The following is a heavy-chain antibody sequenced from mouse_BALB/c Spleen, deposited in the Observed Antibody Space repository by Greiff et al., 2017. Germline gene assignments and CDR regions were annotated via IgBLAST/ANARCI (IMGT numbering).Heavy chain of an antibody. CDR2: ISSGSSTI. CDR3: ARRREGYDAMDY. CDR1: GFTFSSFG. V-gene: IGHV5-17*02. J-gene: IGHJ4*01. Sequence: RVESGGGLVQPGGSRKLSCAASGFTFSSFGMHWVRQAPEKGLEWVAYISSGSSTIYYADTVKGRFTISRDNPKNTLFLQMTSLRSEDTAMYYCARRREGYDAMDYWGQGTSVTVSS.